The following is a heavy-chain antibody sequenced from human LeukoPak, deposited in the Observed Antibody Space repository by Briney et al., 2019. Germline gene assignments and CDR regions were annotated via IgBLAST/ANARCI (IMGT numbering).Heavy chain of an antibody. V-gene: IGHV4-59*01. CDR2: IYYSGST. CDR3: ARSHSVWTSFDY. Sequence: SETLSLTCTVSGGSISSYYWNWIRQPPGKGLEWIGYIYYSGSTNYNPSLKIRVTISVDTSKNQFSLKLSSVTAADTAVYYCARSHSVWTSFDYWGQGTLVTVSS. J-gene: IGHJ4*02. D-gene: IGHD3/OR15-3a*01. CDR1: GGSISSYY.